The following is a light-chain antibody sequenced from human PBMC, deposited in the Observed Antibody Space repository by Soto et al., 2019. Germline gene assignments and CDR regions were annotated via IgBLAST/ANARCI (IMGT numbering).Light chain of an antibody. CDR2: EAS. V-gene: IGLV2-23*01. J-gene: IGLJ1*01. Sequence: QSALTQPASVSASPGQSITISCTGTSSDVGGYKFVSWYQHHPGKAPKLMIYEASERPSGVSNRFSGSTSGRTASLTISGIQAEDEAEYYCCSYGKVFGNGTKLTVL. CDR3: CSYGKV. CDR1: SSDVGGYKF.